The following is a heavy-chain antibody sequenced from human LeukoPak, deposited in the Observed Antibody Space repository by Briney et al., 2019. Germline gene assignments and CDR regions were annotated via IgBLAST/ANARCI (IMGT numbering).Heavy chain of an antibody. CDR1: GFTVSSNF. Sequence: PGGSLRLSCAASGFTVSSNFMSWVRQAPGQGLELVSVIYSGGNTYYADSVRGRFTIFRDNSKNTLYLQMNSLRAEDTAMYYCARDVAVAGMDWFGPWGQGTLVTVSS. V-gene: IGHV3-66*01. CDR2: IYSGGNT. CDR3: ARDVAVAGMDWFGP. D-gene: IGHD6-19*01. J-gene: IGHJ5*02.